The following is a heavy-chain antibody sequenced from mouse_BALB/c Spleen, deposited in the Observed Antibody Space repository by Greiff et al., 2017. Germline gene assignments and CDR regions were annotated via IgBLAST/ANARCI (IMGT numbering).Heavy chain of an antibody. CDR3: ARKAYYGNLWFAY. J-gene: IGHJ3*01. CDR1: GFSLTSYG. CDR2: IWSGGST. Sequence: VKLMESGPGLVQPSQSLSITCTVSGFSLTSYGVHWVRQSPGKGLEWLGVIWSGGSTDYNAAFISRLSISKDNSKSQVFFKMNSLQANDTAIYYCARKAYYGNLWFAYWGQGTLVTVSA. D-gene: IGHD2-10*01. V-gene: IGHV2-2*02.